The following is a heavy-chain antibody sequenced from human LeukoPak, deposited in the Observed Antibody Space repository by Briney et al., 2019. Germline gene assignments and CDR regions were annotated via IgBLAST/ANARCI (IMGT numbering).Heavy chain of an antibody. D-gene: IGHD4-17*01. CDR3: ARAAYGAYYYMDV. CDR2: ISSSSSTI. CDR1: GFTFSSYS. J-gene: IGHJ6*03. Sequence: GGSLRLSCAASGFTFSSYSMNWVRQAPGKGLEWVSYISSSSSTIYYADSVKGRFTISRDNAKNSLYLQMNSLRAEDTAVYYCARAAYGAYYYMDVWAKGPRSPSP. V-gene: IGHV3-48*01.